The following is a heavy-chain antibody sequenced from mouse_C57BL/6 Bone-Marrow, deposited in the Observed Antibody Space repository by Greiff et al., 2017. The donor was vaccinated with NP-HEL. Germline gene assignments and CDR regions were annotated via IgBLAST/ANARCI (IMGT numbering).Heavy chain of an antibody. J-gene: IGHJ4*01. Sequence: VQLQQSGAELVRPGASVTLSCKASGYTFTDYEMHWVKQTPVHGLEWIGAIDTETGGTAYNQKFKGKAILTADKPSSTAYMELRSLTAEDSAVYYCTGYGSTHYAMDYWGQGTSVTVSS. CDR2: IDTETGGT. D-gene: IGHD1-1*01. CDR1: GYTFTDYE. V-gene: IGHV1-15*01. CDR3: TGYGSTHYAMDY.